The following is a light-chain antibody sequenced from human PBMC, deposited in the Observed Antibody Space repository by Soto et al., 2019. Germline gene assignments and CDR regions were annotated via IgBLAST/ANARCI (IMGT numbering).Light chain of an antibody. V-gene: IGKV3-11*01. J-gene: IGKJ2*01. Sequence: EIVLTQSPATLSLSPGERATLSCRASQSVSRHLAWYQQRPGQAPRLLIDDIYYRDSGIPGRFSGSGSGTDFTLTISSLEPEDSAVYYCQQRSSWPRNTFGQGTKLEIK. CDR3: QQRSSWPRNT. CDR2: DIY. CDR1: QSVSRH.